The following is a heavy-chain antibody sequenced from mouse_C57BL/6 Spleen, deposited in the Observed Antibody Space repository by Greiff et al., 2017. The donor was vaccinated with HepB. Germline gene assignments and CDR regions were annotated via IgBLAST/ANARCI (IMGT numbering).Heavy chain of an antibody. Sequence: QVQLQQPGAELVRPGSSVKLSCKASGYTFTSYWMNGVKQRPIQGLEWIGNIDPSDSETHYNQKFKDKATLTVDKSSSTAYMQLSSQTSEDSAVYDCAREGYSNLFDYWGQGTTLTVSS. V-gene: IGHV1-52*01. J-gene: IGHJ2*01. CDR1: GYTFTSYW. CDR2: IDPSDSET. CDR3: AREGYSNLFDY. D-gene: IGHD2-5*01.